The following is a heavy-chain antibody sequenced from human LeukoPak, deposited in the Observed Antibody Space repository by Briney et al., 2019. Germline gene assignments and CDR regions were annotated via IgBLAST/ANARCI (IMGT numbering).Heavy chain of an antibody. J-gene: IGHJ4*02. CDR2: IYHSGST. CDR1: GYSISSGYY. Sequence: PSETLSLTCAVSGYSISSGYYWGWIRQPPGKGLEWIGSIYHSGSTYYNPSLKSRVTISVDTSKNQFSLKLSSVTAADTAVYYCARQAVAGSVFDYWGQGTLVTVSS. V-gene: IGHV4-38-2*01. CDR3: ARQAVAGSVFDY. D-gene: IGHD6-19*01.